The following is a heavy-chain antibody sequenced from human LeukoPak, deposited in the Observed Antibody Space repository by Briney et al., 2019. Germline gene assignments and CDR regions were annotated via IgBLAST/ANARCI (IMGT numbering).Heavy chain of an antibody. Sequence: GGSLRLSCAASGFTFDDYAMHWVRQAPGKGLEWVSVIYSGGSTYYADSVKGRFTISRDNSKNTLYLQMNSLRAEDTAVYYCARDRITMVRGVRRDAFDIWGQGTMVTVSS. J-gene: IGHJ3*02. CDR1: GFTFDDYA. CDR2: IYSGGST. D-gene: IGHD3-10*01. V-gene: IGHV3-66*01. CDR3: ARDRITMVRGVRRDAFDI.